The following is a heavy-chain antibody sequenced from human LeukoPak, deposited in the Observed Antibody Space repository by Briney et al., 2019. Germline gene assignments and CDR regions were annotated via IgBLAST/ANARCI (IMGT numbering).Heavy chain of an antibody. Sequence: GGSLRLSCAASGFTFSSYGMHWVRQAPGKGLEWVAVISYDGSNKYYADSVKGRFTISRDNSKNTLYLQMNSLRAEDTAVYYCAKDRGDYYGSGPDLDYWGQGTLVTVSS. CDR2: ISYDGSNK. CDR3: AKDRGDYYGSGPDLDY. V-gene: IGHV3-30*18. J-gene: IGHJ4*02. CDR1: GFTFSSYG. D-gene: IGHD3-10*01.